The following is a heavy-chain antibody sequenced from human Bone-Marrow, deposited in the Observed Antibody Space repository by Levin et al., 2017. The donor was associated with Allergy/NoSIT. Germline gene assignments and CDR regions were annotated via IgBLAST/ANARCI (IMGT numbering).Heavy chain of an antibody. D-gene: IGHD4-17*01. CDR3: ARDDYADFTGWV. Sequence: SETLSLTCTVSGGSVSSDTYYWSWIQQPPGKGLEWIGYISSSGSTYYNPSLMSRVTISVHTSKNQFSLKLTSVTPADTAVYYCARDDYADFTGWVWGQGSLVTVSS. V-gene: IGHV4-61*01. CDR2: ISSSGST. CDR1: GGSVSSDTYY. J-gene: IGHJ4*02.